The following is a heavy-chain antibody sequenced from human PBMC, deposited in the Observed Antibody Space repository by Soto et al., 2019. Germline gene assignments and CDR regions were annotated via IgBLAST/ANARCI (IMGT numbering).Heavy chain of an antibody. Sequence: EVQLVESGGGLVKPGGSLRLSCAASGFTFSSYSMNWVRQAQGKGLEWVSSISSSRSYIYYADSVKGRFTISRDNAKNYLDLQVNRPRDEDTALYYCAREGIAAALDYWGQGTLVTVSS. CDR1: GFTFSSYS. CDR3: AREGIAAALDY. J-gene: IGHJ4*02. V-gene: IGHV3-21*01. CDR2: ISSSRSYI. D-gene: IGHD6-13*01.